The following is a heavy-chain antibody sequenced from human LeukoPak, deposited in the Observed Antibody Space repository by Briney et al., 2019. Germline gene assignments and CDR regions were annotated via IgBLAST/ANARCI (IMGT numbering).Heavy chain of an antibody. CDR1: GDSVSSGSYY. J-gene: IGHJ4*02. D-gene: IGHD3-3*01. Sequence: PSETLSLTCTVSGDSVSSGSYYWNWFRQPPGKGLEWIGYIYYSGNTNYNPSLKSRVTISIDPSKKQLSLKLSSVTAADTAVYYCARGIWSGYPRLDYWGQGTLVTVSS. V-gene: IGHV4-61*01. CDR3: ARGIWSGYPRLDY. CDR2: IYYSGNT.